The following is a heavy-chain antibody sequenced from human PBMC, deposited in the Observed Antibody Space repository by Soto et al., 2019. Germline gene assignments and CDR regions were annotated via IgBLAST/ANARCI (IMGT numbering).Heavy chain of an antibody. CDR3: TTDSHLSNPFVRLAY. Sequence: GGSLRLSCAASGFSGSDAGINWVRQTPGKGLEWVGRIRSQRDGGTTDYAAPVKGRFVVSRDDSTNMVYLQMNSLKTEDTGVYYCTTDSHLSNPFVRLAYRGHGNPVPVSS. CDR2: IRSQRDGGTT. J-gene: IGHJ4*01. V-gene: IGHV3-15*07. D-gene: IGHD4-4*01. CDR1: GFSGSDAG.